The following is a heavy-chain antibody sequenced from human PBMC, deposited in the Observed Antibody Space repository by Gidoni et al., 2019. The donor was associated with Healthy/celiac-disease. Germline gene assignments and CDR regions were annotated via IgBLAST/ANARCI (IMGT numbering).Heavy chain of an antibody. D-gene: IGHD2-2*01. J-gene: IGHJ4*02. Sequence: QVQLVQSGAEVKKPGASVKVSCKASGYTFTSYGISWVRQAPGQGLEWMGWISAYNGNTNYAQKLQGRVTMTTDTSTSTAYMELRSLRSDDTAVYYCARAPDIVVVPAAKYYFDYWGQGTLVTVSS. CDR1: GYTFTSYG. CDR2: ISAYNGNT. CDR3: ARAPDIVVVPAAKYYFDY. V-gene: IGHV1-18*01.